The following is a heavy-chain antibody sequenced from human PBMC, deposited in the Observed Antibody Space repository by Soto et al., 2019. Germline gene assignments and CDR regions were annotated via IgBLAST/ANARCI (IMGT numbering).Heavy chain of an antibody. CDR1: GYTFTGYY. CDR2: INPNSGGT. D-gene: IGHD6-13*01. CDR3: ARDLDCSSSSSHSYYSGMDV. V-gene: IGHV1-2*04. Sequence: GASVKVSCKASGYTFTGYYMHWVRLAPGQGLEWMGWINPNSGGTNYAQKFQGWVTMTRDTSISTAYMELSRLRSDDTAVYYCARDLDCSSSSSHSYYSGMDVWGQVTTVTVSS. J-gene: IGHJ6*02.